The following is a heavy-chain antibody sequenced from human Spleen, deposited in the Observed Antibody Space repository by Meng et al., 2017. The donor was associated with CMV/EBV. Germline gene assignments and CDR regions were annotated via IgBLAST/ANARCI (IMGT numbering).Heavy chain of an antibody. CDR3: ARRYCSSTSCYTGFRY. Sequence: YGGSFSGYCWSWIRQPPGKGLEWIGEINHSGSTNYNPSLKSRVTISVDTSKNQFSLKLSSVTAADTAVYYCARRYCSSTSCYTGFRYWGQGTPVTVSS. CDR2: INHSGST. CDR1: GGSFSGYC. D-gene: IGHD2-2*02. V-gene: IGHV4-34*01. J-gene: IGHJ4*02.